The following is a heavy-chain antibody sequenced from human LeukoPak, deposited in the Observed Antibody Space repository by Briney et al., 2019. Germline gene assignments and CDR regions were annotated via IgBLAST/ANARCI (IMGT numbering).Heavy chain of an antibody. CDR1: GFTFSHFA. V-gene: IGHV3-23*01. CDR3: AKLKRGGIAPFDD. Sequence: PGGSLRLSCAASGFTFSHFAMSWVRQAPGKGLHWVSTISGSGNKTYDADSVKGRFTISRDNSKNTLYLQMTGLRAEDTAVYYCAKLKRGGIAPFDDWGQGTLVTVSS. CDR2: ISGSGNKT. J-gene: IGHJ4*02.